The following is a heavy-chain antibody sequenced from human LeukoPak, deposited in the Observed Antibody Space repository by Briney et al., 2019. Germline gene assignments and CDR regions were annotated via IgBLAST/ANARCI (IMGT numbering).Heavy chain of an antibody. J-gene: IGHJ4*02. CDR1: GGSISSGGYS. Sequence: SQTLSLTCAVSGGSISSGGYSWSWIRQPPGKGLEWIGYIYHSGSTYYNPSLKSRVTISVDRSKNQFSLKLSPVTAADTAVYYCARADCSSTSCYRFDYWGQGTLVTVSS. D-gene: IGHD2-2*02. CDR3: ARADCSSTSCYRFDY. V-gene: IGHV4-30-2*01. CDR2: IYHSGST.